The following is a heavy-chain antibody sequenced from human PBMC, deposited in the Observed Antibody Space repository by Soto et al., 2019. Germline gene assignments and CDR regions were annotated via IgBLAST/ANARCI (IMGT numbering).Heavy chain of an antibody. CDR1: GYTFTSYA. Sequence: GASVKVSCKASGYTFTSYAIHWVRQAPGQGLEWMGWINPNTGGTNYAQKFQGWLTMTRDTSISTVYMELTSLKSDDTAVYYCARLSRKETEVGSGWPFDYWGQGTQVTVSS. J-gene: IGHJ4*02. V-gene: IGHV1-2*04. CDR2: INPNTGGT. D-gene: IGHD6-19*01. CDR3: ARLSRKETEVGSGWPFDY.